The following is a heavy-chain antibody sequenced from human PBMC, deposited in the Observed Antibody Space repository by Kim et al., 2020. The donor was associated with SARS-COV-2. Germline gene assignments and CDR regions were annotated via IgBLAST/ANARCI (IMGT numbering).Heavy chain of an antibody. Sequence: VKGRFTISRDNSKNTLYLQMNCLRAEDTAVYYCAKVLVVVVAVMGIYFDYWSQGSLVSVSS. V-gene: IGHV3-23*01. J-gene: IGHJ4*02. D-gene: IGHD2-15*01. CDR3: AKVLVVVVAVMGIYFDY.